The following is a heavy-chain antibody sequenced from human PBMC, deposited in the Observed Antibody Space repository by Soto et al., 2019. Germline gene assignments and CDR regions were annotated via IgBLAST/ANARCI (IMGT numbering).Heavy chain of an antibody. CDR2: IYDRGST. CDR3: ARDDRSGLYGMDV. CDR1: GGSISTYY. V-gene: IGHV4-59*01. J-gene: IGHJ6*02. D-gene: IGHD3-10*01. Sequence: PSETLSLTCTVSGGSISTYYWSWIRQPPGKGLEWIGYIYDRGSTNYNPSLKSRVTIPVDTSKNQFSLKLYSVTAADTAVYYCARDDRSGLYGMDVWGQGTTVTVSS.